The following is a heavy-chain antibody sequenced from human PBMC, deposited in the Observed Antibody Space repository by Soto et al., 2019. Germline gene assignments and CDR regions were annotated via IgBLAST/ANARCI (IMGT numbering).Heavy chain of an antibody. Sequence: VASVKVSCKASGYTFNGYYMHWVRQATGQGLEWMGWINPNSGGTNYAQKFQGWVTMTRDTSISTAYMELSRLRSDDTAVYYCARGIPTTVTTSGAFDIWGQGTMVTVSS. CDR2: INPNSGGT. V-gene: IGHV1-2*04. CDR3: ARGIPTTVTTSGAFDI. CDR1: GYTFNGYY. J-gene: IGHJ3*02. D-gene: IGHD4-4*01.